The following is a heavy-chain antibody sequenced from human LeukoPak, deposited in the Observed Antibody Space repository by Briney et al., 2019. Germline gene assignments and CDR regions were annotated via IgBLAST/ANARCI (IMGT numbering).Heavy chain of an antibody. CDR2: ISGSGTST. V-gene: IGHV3-23*01. D-gene: IGHD2-2*01. J-gene: IGHJ6*03. CDR3: AKRPGYCSSTSCYYYYYMDV. CDR1: GFTFSSYA. Sequence: GGSLRLSCAASGFTFSSYAMSWVRQAPGKGLEWVSAISGSGTSTYYADSVKGRLTISRDNSKNTLYMQMNSLRGDDTAVYYCAKRPGYCSSTSCYYYYYMDVWGDGATVTVSS.